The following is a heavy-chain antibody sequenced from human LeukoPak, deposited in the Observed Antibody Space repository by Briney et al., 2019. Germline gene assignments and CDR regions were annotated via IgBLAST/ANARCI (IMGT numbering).Heavy chain of an antibody. CDR3: TRREVDTSGHPDW. J-gene: IGHJ4*02. CDR2: IRSKLNSYAT. D-gene: IGHD3-22*01. CDR1: GFTFSGSA. V-gene: IGHV3-73*01. Sequence: QSGGSLRLSCAASGFTFSGSAIHWVRQASGRGLEWVGRIRSKLNSYATAYTASVRGRFTISRDDSKNTAYLQMNSLKTEDTAVYYCTRREVDTSGHPDWWGQGTLVTVSS.